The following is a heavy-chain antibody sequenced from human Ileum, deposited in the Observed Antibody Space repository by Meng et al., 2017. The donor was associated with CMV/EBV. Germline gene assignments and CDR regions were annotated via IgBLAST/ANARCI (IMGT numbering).Heavy chain of an antibody. CDR2: TRHKANSYTT. CDR1: GFTFNEHY. V-gene: IGHV3-72*01. CDR3: ARIAARVDPPYYARDV. Sequence: GESLKISCAASGFTFNEHYMDWVRQAPGKGLEWVGRTRHKANSYTTEYAASGNGRFTISSDASEYSLYLQMNSLNIEETVVYFCARIAARVDPPYYARDVWGLGTTVTVSS. J-gene: IGHJ6*02. D-gene: IGHD6-6*01.